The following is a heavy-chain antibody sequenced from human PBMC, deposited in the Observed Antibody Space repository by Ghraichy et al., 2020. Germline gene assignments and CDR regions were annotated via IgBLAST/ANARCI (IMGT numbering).Heavy chain of an antibody. D-gene: IGHD3-3*01. J-gene: IGHJ4*02. V-gene: IGHV3-48*02. CDR3: ARGGGTNEFWSDY. CDR2: ISSSSGSM. CDR1: GFTFSSHS. Sequence: GGSLRLSCTASGFTFSSHSMNWVRQAPGKGLEWISYISSSSGSMYYADSVKGRFTISRDNAKNSLFLQMNSLRDEDTAVYFCARGGGTNEFWSDYWGQGTLVTVSS.